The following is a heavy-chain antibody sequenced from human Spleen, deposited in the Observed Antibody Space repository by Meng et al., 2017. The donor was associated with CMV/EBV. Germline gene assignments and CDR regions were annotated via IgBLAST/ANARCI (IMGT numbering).Heavy chain of an antibody. CDR1: GFTFSNYA. Sequence: GESLKISCAASGFTFSNYAMSWVRQAPGKGLEWVSTISGSGGSAYYADSVKGRFTISRDNSKNTLYLQMNSLRGEDTAVYYCAKGTGWYGPFDYWGQGTLVTVSS. CDR2: ISGSGGSA. CDR3: AKGTGWYGPFDY. V-gene: IGHV3-23*01. D-gene: IGHD6-19*01. J-gene: IGHJ4*02.